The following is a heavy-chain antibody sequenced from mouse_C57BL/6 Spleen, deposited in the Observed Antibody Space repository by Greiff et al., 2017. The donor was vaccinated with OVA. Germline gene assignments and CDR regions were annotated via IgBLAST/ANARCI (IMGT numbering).Heavy chain of an antibody. CDR3: ASNWDYYAMDY. V-gene: IGHV1-4*01. CDR1: GYTFTSYT. CDR2: INPSSGYT. D-gene: IGHD4-1*01. J-gene: IGHJ4*01. Sequence: VQLQQSGADLARPGASVKMSCKASGYTFTSYTMHWVKQRPGQGLEWIGYINPSSGYTKYNQKFKDKATLTADKSSSTAYMQLSSLTSEDSAVCYCASNWDYYAMDYWGQGTSVTVSS.